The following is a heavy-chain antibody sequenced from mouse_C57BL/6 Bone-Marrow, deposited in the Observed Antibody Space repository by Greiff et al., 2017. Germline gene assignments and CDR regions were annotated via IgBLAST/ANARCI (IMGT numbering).Heavy chain of an antibody. J-gene: IGHJ4*01. V-gene: IGHV1-64*01. CDR2: IHPNSGST. CDR3: ARTGYYSYAMDY. CDR1: GYTFTSYW. Sequence: QVQLQQSGAELVKPGASVKLSCKASGYTFTSYWMHWVKQRPGQGLEWIGMIHPNSGSTNYNEKFKGKATLTADKSSSTAYMQLSSLTSEDSAVYFCARTGYYSYAMDYWGQGTSVTVSS. D-gene: IGHD2-3*01.